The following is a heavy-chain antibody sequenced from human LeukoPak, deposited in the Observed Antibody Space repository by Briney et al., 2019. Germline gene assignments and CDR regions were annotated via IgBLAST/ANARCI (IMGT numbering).Heavy chain of an antibody. Sequence: PGGSLRLSCAASGFTFSSYSMNWVRQAPGKGLEWVSSISSSSSYIYYADSVKGRFTISRDNAKNSLYLQMNSLRAEDTAVYYCARPRAWYGYKGFDYWGQGTLVTVSS. CDR3: ARPRAWYGYKGFDY. V-gene: IGHV3-21*01. J-gene: IGHJ4*02. CDR2: ISSSSSYI. CDR1: GFTFSSYS. D-gene: IGHD5-24*01.